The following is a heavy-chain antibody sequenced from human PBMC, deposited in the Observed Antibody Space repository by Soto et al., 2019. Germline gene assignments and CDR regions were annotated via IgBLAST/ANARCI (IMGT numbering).Heavy chain of an antibody. CDR1: GGSISSGGYY. D-gene: IGHD6-6*01. V-gene: IGHV4-31*03. J-gene: IGHJ5*02. Sequence: SETLSLTCTASGGSISSGGYYWSWIRQRPGKGLEWIGYIYYSGSTYYNPSLKSRVTISVDTSKNQFSLKLSSVTAADTAVYYCARDTVHKSDYIAARRSWFDPWGQGTLVPVSS. CDR2: IYYSGST. CDR3: ARDTVHKSDYIAARRSWFDP.